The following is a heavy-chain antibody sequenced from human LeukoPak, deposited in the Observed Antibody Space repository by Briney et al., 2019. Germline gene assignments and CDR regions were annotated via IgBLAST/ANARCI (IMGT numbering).Heavy chain of an antibody. J-gene: IGHJ4*02. Sequence: QPGGSLRLSCAASGFPFGSYAMTWVRQAPGKGLESVSVITDGADTYYADSVKDRFTISRDNSQNTVHLQMDNLRADDTAVYYCAKVDYWSPENYLDSWGQGTLVTVSS. CDR2: ITDGADT. CDR3: AKVDYWSPENYLDS. V-gene: IGHV3-23*01. D-gene: IGHD1-1*01. CDR1: GFPFGSYA.